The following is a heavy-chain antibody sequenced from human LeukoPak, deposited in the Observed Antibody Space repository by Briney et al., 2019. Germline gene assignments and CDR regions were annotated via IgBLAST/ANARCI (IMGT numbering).Heavy chain of an antibody. V-gene: IGHV4-30-4*01. CDR1: GASISSGDYY. J-gene: IGHJ4*02. CDR3: ARGGDIASSVGSHFDY. Sequence: SETLSLTCNVSGASISSGDYYWSWIRQPPGKGLEWIGYISKSGGTYYNPSVSRRLTISRDTSKNQFSVRLSSVTAADTAVYYCARGGDIASSVGSHFDYWGQGSLVTVSS. CDR2: ISKSGGT. D-gene: IGHD5/OR15-5a*01.